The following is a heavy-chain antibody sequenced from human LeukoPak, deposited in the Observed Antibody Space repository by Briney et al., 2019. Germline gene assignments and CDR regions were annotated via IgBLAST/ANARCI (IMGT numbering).Heavy chain of an antibody. D-gene: IGHD2-15*01. J-gene: IGHJ5*02. V-gene: IGHV3-21*01. CDR1: GFIFSSYT. CDR2: ISSEDTYI. Sequence: PGGSLRLSCATSGFIFSSYTMNWVRQAPGKGLEWVSSISSEDTYIFYGDSVKGRFTISRDNAKSALYLEMNSLSVDDTAIYYCARSDSSGNCFAHWGQGILVTVSS. CDR3: ARSDSSGNCFAH.